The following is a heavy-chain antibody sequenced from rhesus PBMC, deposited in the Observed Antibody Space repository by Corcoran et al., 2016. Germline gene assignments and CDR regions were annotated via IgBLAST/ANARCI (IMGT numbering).Heavy chain of an antibody. Sequence: QLQLQESGPGLAKPSETLSLTCAVSGGSVSSTYWSWIRQAPGKGLEWMGYFYGSDNKTNDNPARRGRVTLSVERAKNQVSVRLSSVTAADTAVYYCARGGITGTGLGFDYWVHGVLVTISS. CDR3: ARGGITGTGLGFDY. V-gene: IGHV4-169*01. CDR1: GGSVSSTY. D-gene: IGHD1-7*02. J-gene: IGHJ4*01. CDR2: FYGSDNKT.